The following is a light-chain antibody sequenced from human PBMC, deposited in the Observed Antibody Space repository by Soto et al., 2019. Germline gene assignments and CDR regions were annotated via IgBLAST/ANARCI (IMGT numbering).Light chain of an antibody. J-gene: IGKJ1*01. V-gene: IGKV1-39*01. Sequence: DIQMTQSPSSLSAFVGDSVTVTCRTSQPIGTSLHWYQQKAGKAPKVLISAATKLQSGVPSRFSGSGSGTDFTLTISNLQPEDSATYYCQQGYNTFWTFGRGTKVEIK. CDR1: QPIGTS. CDR2: AAT. CDR3: QQGYNTFWT.